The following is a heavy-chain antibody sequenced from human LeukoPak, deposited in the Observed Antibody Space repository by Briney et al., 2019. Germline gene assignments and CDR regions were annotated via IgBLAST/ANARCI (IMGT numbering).Heavy chain of an antibody. CDR3: ARDLGSWYSAYYFDY. V-gene: IGHV1-2*02. Sequence: VSVLGTGKGSGYTLTGYYVHLGGQATGKGIEWMGWINPNSGGTNYAQKFQGRVTMTRDTSISTAYMELSRLRSDDTAVYYCARDLGSWYSAYYFDYWGQGTLVTVSS. D-gene: IGHD6-13*01. CDR2: INPNSGGT. CDR1: GYTLTGYY. J-gene: IGHJ4*02.